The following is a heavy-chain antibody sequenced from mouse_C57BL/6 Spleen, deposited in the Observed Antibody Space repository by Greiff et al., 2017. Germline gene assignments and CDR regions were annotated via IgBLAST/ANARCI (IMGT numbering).Heavy chain of an antibody. V-gene: IGHV1-61*01. Sequence: QVQLQQPGAELVRPGSSVKLSCKASGYTFTSYWMDWVKQRPGQGLEWIGNIYPSDSETHYNQKFKDKATLTVDKSSSTAYMQLSSLTSEDSAVYYCARSDYYYGSSYIWYFDVGGTGTTVTVSS. CDR1: GYTFTSYW. CDR3: ARSDYYYGSSYIWYFDV. J-gene: IGHJ1*03. D-gene: IGHD1-1*01. CDR2: IYPSDSET.